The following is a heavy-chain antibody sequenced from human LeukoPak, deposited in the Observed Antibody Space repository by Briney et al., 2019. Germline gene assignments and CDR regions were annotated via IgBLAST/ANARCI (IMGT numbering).Heavy chain of an antibody. J-gene: IGHJ6*03. Sequence: ASVKVSCKASGYTFTGYFIHWVRQAPGQGLEWMGWINPNSGGTNYAQKFQGRVTMTRDTSISTAYMELSRLRSDDTAVYYCARDEEDLNHTPYYYMDVWGKGTTVTVSS. CDR3: ARDEEDLNHTPYYYMDV. CDR1: GYTFTGYF. CDR2: INPNSGGT. V-gene: IGHV1-2*02. D-gene: IGHD1-14*01.